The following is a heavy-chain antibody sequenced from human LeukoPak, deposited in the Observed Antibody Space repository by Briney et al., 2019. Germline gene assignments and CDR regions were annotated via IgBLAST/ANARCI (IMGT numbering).Heavy chain of an antibody. CDR1: GYTFTSYG. CDR3: ARGYSSSWDDWYFDL. D-gene: IGHD6-13*01. Sequence: GASVKVSCKASGYTFTSYGISWVRQAPGQGLEWMGWISAYNGNTNYAQKLQGRVTMTTDTSTSTVYMELSSLRSEDTAVYYCARGYSSSWDDWYFDLWGRGTLVTVSS. J-gene: IGHJ2*01. CDR2: ISAYNGNT. V-gene: IGHV1-18*01.